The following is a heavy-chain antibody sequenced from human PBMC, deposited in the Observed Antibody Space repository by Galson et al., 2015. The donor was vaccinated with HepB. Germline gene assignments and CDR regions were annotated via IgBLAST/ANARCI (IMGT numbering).Heavy chain of an antibody. CDR1: GFTFSGYG. D-gene: IGHD6-19*01. V-gene: IGHV3-33*06. CDR2: IWYDGSNK. Sequence: SLRLSCAASGFTFSGYGMHWVRQAPGKGLEWVAVIWYDGSNKYYADSVKGRFTISRDNSKNTLYLQMNSLRAEDTAVYYCAKANGGDWYSSGWYRAYYYYGMDVWGQGTTVTVSS. CDR3: AKANGGDWYSSGWYRAYYYYGMDV. J-gene: IGHJ6*02.